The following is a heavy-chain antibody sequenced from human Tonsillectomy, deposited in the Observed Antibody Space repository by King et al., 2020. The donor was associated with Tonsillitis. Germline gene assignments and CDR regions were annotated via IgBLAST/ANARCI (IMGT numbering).Heavy chain of an antibody. CDR1: GFTFDDYA. CDR3: AKDSSLTVTFGMDV. V-gene: IGHV3-9*01. D-gene: IGHD4-17*01. J-gene: IGHJ6*02. Sequence: VQSGRSLRLSCAASGFTFDDYAMHWVRQVPGKGLEWVSGISWNSGRIGYADSVKGRFTISRDNAKNSLYLQMNSLRAEDTALYYCAKDSSLTVTFGMDVWGQGTTVTVSS. CDR2: ISWNSGRI.